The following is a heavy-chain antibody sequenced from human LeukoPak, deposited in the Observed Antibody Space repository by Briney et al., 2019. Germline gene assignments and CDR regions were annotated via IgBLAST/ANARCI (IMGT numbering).Heavy chain of an antibody. J-gene: IGHJ4*02. CDR1: GFTFSSYA. CDR2: ISGSGGST. D-gene: IGHD2-15*01. V-gene: IGHV3-23*01. Sequence: PGGSLRLSCAASGFTFSSYAMSWVRQAPGKGLEWVSAISGSGGSTYYADSVKGRFTISRDNSKNTLYLQMNSLRAEDTAVYYCAKAPKYCSGGSCYSDNSRYYFDYWGQGTLVTVSS. CDR3: AKAPKYCSGGSCYSDNSRYYFDY.